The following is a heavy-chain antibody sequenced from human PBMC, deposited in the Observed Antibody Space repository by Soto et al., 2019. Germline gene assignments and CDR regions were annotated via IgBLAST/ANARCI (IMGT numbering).Heavy chain of an antibody. D-gene: IGHD3-10*01. J-gene: IGHJ6*02. CDR1: GGTFSSYA. CDR3: ARARTSITMVRGVYYYGMDV. V-gene: IGHV1-69*10. Sequence: SVKVSCKASGGTFSSYAISWVRQAPGQGLEWMGGIIPILGTANYAQKFQGRVTITADKSTSTAYMELSSLRSEDTAVYYCARARTSITMVRGVYYYGMDVWGQGTTVTVSS. CDR2: IIPILGTA.